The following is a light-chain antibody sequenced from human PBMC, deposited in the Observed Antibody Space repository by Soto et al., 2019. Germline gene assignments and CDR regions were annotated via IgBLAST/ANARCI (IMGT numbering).Light chain of an antibody. CDR2: GSS. J-gene: IGKJ2*01. V-gene: IGKV3-20*01. CDR1: QSIINNY. Sequence: EVVLTQSPGTLSLSPGERATLSCRASQSIINNYLAWYQQRPGQAPRLLIYGSSDRATGIPGRFSGSGSGTDFTLTISRLEPEDFAVYYCHQSGSSPPYTFGQGTKVEI. CDR3: HQSGSSPPYT.